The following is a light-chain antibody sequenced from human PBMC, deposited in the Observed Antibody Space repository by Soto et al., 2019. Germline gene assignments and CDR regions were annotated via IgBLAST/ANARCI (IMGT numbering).Light chain of an antibody. J-gene: IGLJ1*01. V-gene: IGLV1-44*01. CDR1: SSNIGSRP. CDR2: TNN. Sequence: QSVLTQPPSASGTPGQRVTISCSGSSSNIGSRPVNWYQQLQGTAPKLLIYTNNQRPSGVPDRFSGSKSGTSASLVIGGLQSEDEADYYCAAWDDSMNASFVCGTGIQVTVL. CDR3: AAWDDSMNASFV.